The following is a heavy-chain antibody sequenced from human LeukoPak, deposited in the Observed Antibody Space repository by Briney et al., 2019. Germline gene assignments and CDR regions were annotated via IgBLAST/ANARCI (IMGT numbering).Heavy chain of an antibody. Sequence: ASVKASCKASGYTFTSYGISWVRQAPGQGLEWMGWINAYNGNTNYAQKLQGRVTMTTDTSTSTAYMELRSLRSDDTAVYYCAREGGLGYCSSTSCSASDAFDIWGQGTMVTVSS. D-gene: IGHD2-2*01. CDR1: GYTFTSYG. CDR3: AREGGLGYCSSTSCSASDAFDI. CDR2: INAYNGNT. V-gene: IGHV1-18*01. J-gene: IGHJ3*02.